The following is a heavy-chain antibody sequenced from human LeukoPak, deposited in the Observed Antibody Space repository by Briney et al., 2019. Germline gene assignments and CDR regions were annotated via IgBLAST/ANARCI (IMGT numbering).Heavy chain of an antibody. J-gene: IGHJ4*02. CDR2: INPNSGGT. V-gene: IGHV1-2*04. CDR1: GYTFTDYY. D-gene: IGHD6-13*01. Sequence: ASVKVSCKASGYTFTDYYIHWVRQAPGQGLEWMGWINPNSGGTDYAQKFQGWVTMTRDTSISTAYMELGRLRSDDTAVYYCAILTQWSSSFDYWGQGTLVTVSS. CDR3: AILTQWSSSFDY.